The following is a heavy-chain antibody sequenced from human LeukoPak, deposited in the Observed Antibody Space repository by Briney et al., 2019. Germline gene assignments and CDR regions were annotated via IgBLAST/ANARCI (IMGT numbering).Heavy chain of an antibody. CDR3: AKEREYSGSRQLFDY. V-gene: IGHV1-3*03. D-gene: IGHD1-26*01. CDR1: GYTFTDYA. J-gene: IGHJ4*02. Sequence: ASVKVSCKASGYTFTDYALHWVRQAPGQSLEWMGWITTGRGDTQYSQAFQRRITITRDKSASTVSMDLSALRSEDTAVYYCAKEREYSGSRQLFDYWGQGTLVTVSS. CDR2: ITTGRGDT.